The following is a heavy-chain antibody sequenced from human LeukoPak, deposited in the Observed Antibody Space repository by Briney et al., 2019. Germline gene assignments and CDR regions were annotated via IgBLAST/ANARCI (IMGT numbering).Heavy chain of an antibody. J-gene: IGHJ1*01. Sequence: SETLSLTCAVYGGSFSGYYWSWIRQPPGKGLEWIGEINHSGSTNYNPSLKSRVTISVDTSKNQFSLKLSSVTAAATAVYYCARGRLFYYDSSGYYFPGYFQHWGQGTLVTVPS. CDR2: INHSGST. CDR1: GGSFSGYY. CDR3: ARGRLFYYDSSGYYFPGYFQH. V-gene: IGHV4-34*01. D-gene: IGHD3-22*01.